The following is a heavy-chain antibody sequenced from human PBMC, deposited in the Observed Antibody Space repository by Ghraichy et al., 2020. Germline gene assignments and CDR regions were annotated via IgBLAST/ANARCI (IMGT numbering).Heavy chain of an antibody. CDR1: GGSFSGYY. D-gene: IGHD3-3*01. CDR3: ARDTIFGVVTRGWFDP. J-gene: IGHJ5*02. V-gene: IGHV4-34*01. CDR2: IHHSGST. Sequence: SETLSLTCAVYGGSFSGYYWSWIRQSPGKGLEWIGEIHHSGSTNYNPSLKSRVTISVDTSKNQFSLKLTSVTAAATAVYYCARDTIFGVVTRGWFDPWGQGTRVTVSS.